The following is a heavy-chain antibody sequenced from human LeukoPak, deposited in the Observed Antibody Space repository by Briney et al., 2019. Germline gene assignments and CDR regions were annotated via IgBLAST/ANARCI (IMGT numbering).Heavy chain of an antibody. V-gene: IGHV3-23*01. Sequence: GGSLRLSCVVSGFTFSSYAMSWVRQAPGKGLEWVSAISGRGGSTYYADSVKGRFTISRDNSKNTLYLQMNSLRAEDTAVYYCAKERKGDYYGSGYDYWAREPWSPSPQ. J-gene: IGHJ4*02. CDR2: ISGRGGST. CDR3: AKERKGDYYGSGYDY. CDR1: GFTFSSYA. D-gene: IGHD3-10*01.